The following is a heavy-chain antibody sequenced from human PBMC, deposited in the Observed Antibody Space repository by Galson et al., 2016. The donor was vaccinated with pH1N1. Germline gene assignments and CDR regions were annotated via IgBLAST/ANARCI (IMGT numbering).Heavy chain of an antibody. D-gene: IGHD6-19*01. CDR3: ARHSTSGFPTIEVAARRRPFDV. CDR2: INHGGST. CDR1: GFTFGHYG. J-gene: IGHJ3*01. V-gene: IGHV4-34*01. Sequence: LRLSCAAAGFTFGHYGMHWVRQSPEKGLEWIGEINHGGSTNYNPSLEGRVALSLDTSKNQFSLRLMAVTAADTAVYFCARHSTSGFPTIEVAARRRPFDVWGQGTLVTVSS.